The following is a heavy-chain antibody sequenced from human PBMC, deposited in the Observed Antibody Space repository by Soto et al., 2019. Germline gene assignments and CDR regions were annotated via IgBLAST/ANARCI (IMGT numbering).Heavy chain of an antibody. CDR3: ARAEDVNLLDY. Sequence: EVQLVESGGGLVTPGGSLRLSCAASGFIFSSYNMNWVRQAPGKGLEWVSSISTGSRYIYYADSVKGRFTISRDGAKKSLYLHMNSLRAEDTAMYYCARAEDVNLLDYWGQGTLVTVSS. CDR1: GFIFSSYN. V-gene: IGHV3-21*02. J-gene: IGHJ4*02. CDR2: ISTGSRYI.